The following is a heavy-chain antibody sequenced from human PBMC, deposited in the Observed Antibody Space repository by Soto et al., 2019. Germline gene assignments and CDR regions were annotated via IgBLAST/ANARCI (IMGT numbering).Heavy chain of an antibody. V-gene: IGHV3-74*01. CDR2: INSDGSST. CDR3: VRAIGHYGMDV. CDR1: GFIFSNCW. J-gene: IGHJ6*02. D-gene: IGHD3-22*01. Sequence: GSLRLSCVASGFIFSNCWMHWVRQAPGMGLVWVSHINSDGSSTTYADSVKGRFTISRDNAKNTLYLQMNSLRAEDTAVYYCVRAIGHYGMDVWGRGTTVTVSS.